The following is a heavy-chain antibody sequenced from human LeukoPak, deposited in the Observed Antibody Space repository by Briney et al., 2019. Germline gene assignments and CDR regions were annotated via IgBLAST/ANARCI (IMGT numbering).Heavy chain of an antibody. Sequence: PGGSLRLSCAASGFTFSSYSMNWVRQAPGKGLEWVSYISYSSIAIYYADSVKGRFTISRDNAENSLYLQMNSLRAEDTAVYYCASALGGYFDYWGQGTLVTVSS. D-gene: IGHD3-16*01. CDR1: GFTFSSYS. J-gene: IGHJ4*02. CDR2: ISYSSIAI. V-gene: IGHV3-48*01. CDR3: ASALGGYFDY.